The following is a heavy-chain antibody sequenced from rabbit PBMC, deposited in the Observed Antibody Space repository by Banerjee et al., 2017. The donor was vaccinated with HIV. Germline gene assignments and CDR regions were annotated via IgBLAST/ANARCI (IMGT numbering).Heavy chain of an antibody. V-gene: IGHV1S47*01. Sequence: QEQLVESGGGLVTLGGSLKLSCKASGIDFSSYGISWVRQAPGKGLEWIAYIYPDYGSTDYASWVNGRFTISLDNAQNTVFLQMTSLTAADTATYFCARAGYAGYGYADLWGPGTLVTVS. J-gene: IGHJ4*01. CDR3: ARAGYAGYGYADL. CDR1: GIDFSSYG. CDR2: IYPDYGST. D-gene: IGHD6-1*01.